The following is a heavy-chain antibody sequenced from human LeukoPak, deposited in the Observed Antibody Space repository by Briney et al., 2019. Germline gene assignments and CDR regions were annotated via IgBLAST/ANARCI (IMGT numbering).Heavy chain of an antibody. Sequence: PSETLSLTCTVSGGSISSYYWSWIRQPPGKGLEWIGYIYYSGGTNYNPSLKSRVTISVDTSKNQFSLKLSSVTAADTAVYYCARQAYCGGDCIRAYYFDYWGQGTLVTVSS. CDR2: IYYSGGT. CDR3: ARQAYCGGDCIRAYYFDY. D-gene: IGHD2-21*02. CDR1: GGSISSYY. J-gene: IGHJ4*02. V-gene: IGHV4-59*01.